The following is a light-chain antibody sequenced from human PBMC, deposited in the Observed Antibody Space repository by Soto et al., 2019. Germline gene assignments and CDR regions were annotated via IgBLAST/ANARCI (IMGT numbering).Light chain of an antibody. CDR3: SSYTSSSLHV. CDR1: SSDVDGYNY. V-gene: IGLV2-14*03. Sequence: QSVLTQPASVSGSPGQSITISCTGTSSDVDGYNYVSWYQQHPGKATKLMIYDVSNRPSGVSNRFSGSKSGNTASLTISGLQAEDEADYYCSSYTSSSLHVFGTGTKVTVL. J-gene: IGLJ1*01. CDR2: DVS.